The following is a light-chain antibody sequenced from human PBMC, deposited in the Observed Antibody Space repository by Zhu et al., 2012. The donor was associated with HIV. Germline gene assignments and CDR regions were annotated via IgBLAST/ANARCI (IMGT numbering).Light chain of an antibody. CDR1: HTVTSNY. J-gene: IGKJ1*01. V-gene: IGKV3-20*01. Sequence: EIVLTQSPDTLSLSPGERATLSCRASHTVTSNYLAWYQQKPGQAPRLLIYGASSRATGIPDRFVGSGSGTDFTLTISRLEPEDFALYYCQQYATSPRTFGQGTEVEI. CDR3: QQYATSPRT. CDR2: GAS.